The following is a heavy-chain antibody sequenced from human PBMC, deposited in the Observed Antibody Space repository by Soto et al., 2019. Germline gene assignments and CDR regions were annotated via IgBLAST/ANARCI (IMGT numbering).Heavy chain of an antibody. J-gene: IGHJ4*02. CDR2: IIPIFGTA. V-gene: IGHV1-69*13. Sequence: ASVTVSCQASGGTFISYAISLVRQAPGQGLEWMGGIIPIFGTANYAQKFQGRVTITADESTSTAYMELSSLRSEDTAVYYRASGYCSGGSCYVFDYWGQGTLVTVSS. CDR1: GGTFISYA. D-gene: IGHD2-15*01. CDR3: ASGYCSGGSCYVFDY.